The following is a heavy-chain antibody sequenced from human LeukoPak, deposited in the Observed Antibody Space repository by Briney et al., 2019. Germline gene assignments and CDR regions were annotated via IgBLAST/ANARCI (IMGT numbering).Heavy chain of an antibody. CDR3: ASVSLDSSGYYSVPAHFDY. CDR1: GFTFSDYY. D-gene: IGHD3-22*01. V-gene: IGHV3-7*01. J-gene: IGHJ4*02. CDR2: IKQDGSEK. Sequence: GGSLRLSCAASGFTFSDYYMNWVRQAPGKGLGWVANIKQDGSEKYYVDSVRGRFTISRDNAKNSLYLQVNSLRADDTAVYYCASVSLDSSGYYSVPAHFDYWGQGTLVTVSS.